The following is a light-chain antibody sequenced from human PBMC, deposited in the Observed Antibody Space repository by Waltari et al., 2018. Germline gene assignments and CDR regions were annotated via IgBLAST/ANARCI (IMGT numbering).Light chain of an antibody. CDR1: SGHSSYA. CDR2: LNSDGSH. J-gene: IGLJ2*01. Sequence: QLVLTQSPSASASLGASVKLTCTLSSGHSSYAIEWHQQQPEKGPRYLMKLNSDGSHSKGDGIPYRFSGSSSGAERYLTISSLQSEDEADYYCQTWGTGIQVVFGGGTKLTVL. V-gene: IGLV4-69*01. CDR3: QTWGTGIQVV.